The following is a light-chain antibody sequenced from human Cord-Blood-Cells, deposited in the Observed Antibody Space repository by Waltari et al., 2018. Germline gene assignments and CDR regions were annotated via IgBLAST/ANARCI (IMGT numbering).Light chain of an antibody. Sequence: EIMLTQTPGTLSLSPAERATLSCRASQSVSSSYLACYQQKPGQAPRLLIYGASSRATGIPDRFRGSGSGTDFTLTISRLEPEDFAVYYCQQYGSSPITFGQGTRLEIK. CDR3: QQYGSSPIT. J-gene: IGKJ5*01. CDR1: QSVSSSY. V-gene: IGKV3-20*01. CDR2: GAS.